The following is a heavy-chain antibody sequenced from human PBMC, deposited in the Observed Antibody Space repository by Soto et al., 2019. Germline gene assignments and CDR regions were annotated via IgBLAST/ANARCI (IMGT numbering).Heavy chain of an antibody. CDR2: IKQDGSEK. V-gene: IGHV3-7*03. Sequence: EVQLVESGGGLVQPGGSLRLSYAASGFTFSSYWMSWVRQAPGKGLEGVANIKQDGSEKYYVDSVKGRFTISRDNAKNSLYLQMNSLRAEDTAVYYCARGQGWNYQYGMDVWGQGTTVTVSS. D-gene: IGHD6-19*01. J-gene: IGHJ6*02. CDR3: ARGQGWNYQYGMDV. CDR1: GFTFSSYW.